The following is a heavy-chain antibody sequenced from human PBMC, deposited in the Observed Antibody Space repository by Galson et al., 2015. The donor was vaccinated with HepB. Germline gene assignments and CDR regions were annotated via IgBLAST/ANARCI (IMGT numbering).Heavy chain of an antibody. J-gene: IGHJ3*02. D-gene: IGHD1-26*01. V-gene: IGHV6-1*01. CDR1: GDSVSSNSAA. CDR2: TYYRSKWYN. Sequence: CAISGDSVSSNSAAWNWIRQSPSRGLEWLGRTYYRSKWYNDYAVSVKSRITINPDTSKNQFSLQLNSVTPEDTAVYYCARDLGHRIVGAGAFDIWGQGTMVTVSS. CDR3: ARDLGHRIVGAGAFDI.